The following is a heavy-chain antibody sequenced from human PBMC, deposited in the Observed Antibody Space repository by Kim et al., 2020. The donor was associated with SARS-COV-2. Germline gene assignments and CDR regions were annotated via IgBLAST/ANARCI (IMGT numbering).Heavy chain of an antibody. J-gene: IGHJ6*03. D-gene: IGHD2-21*01. Sequence: ASVKVSCKASGYTFTSHGISWVRQAPGQGLEWMGWISGFIGNAKYEQKFQGRVTLTTDTSTSTAYMELKSLRSDDTAVYYCARVRTVRFHFYYMDVWGKGTPVTVSS. CDR3: ARVRTVRFHFYYMDV. CDR1: GYTFTSHG. CDR2: ISGFIGNA. V-gene: IGHV1-18*01.